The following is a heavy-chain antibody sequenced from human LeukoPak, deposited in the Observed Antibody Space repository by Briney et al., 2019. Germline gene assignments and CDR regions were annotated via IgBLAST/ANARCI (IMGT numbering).Heavy chain of an antibody. CDR2: IWYDGSNK. V-gene: IGHV3-33*01. J-gene: IGHJ4*02. D-gene: IGHD6-19*01. Sequence: GGSLRLSCAASGFTFSSYGMHWVRQAPGKGLEWVAVIWYDGSNKYYADSVRGRFTISRDNSKNTLYLQMNSLRAEDTAVYYCARDGVTVAGRLDYWGQGTLVTVSS. CDR1: GFTFSSYG. CDR3: ARDGVTVAGRLDY.